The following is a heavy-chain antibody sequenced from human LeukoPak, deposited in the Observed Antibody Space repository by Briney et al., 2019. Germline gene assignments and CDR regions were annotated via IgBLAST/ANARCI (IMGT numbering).Heavy chain of an antibody. CDR1: GDPIRSYY. Sequence: PSETLSLTCTVSGDPIRSYYWSWIRQPPGKGLEWIGYIYYSGSTNYNPSLKSRVTISVDTSKNQFSLKLSSVTAADTAVYYCARQYSGYADFDYWGQGTLVTVSS. CDR3: ARQYSGYADFDY. V-gene: IGHV4-59*08. D-gene: IGHD5-12*01. J-gene: IGHJ4*02. CDR2: IYYSGST.